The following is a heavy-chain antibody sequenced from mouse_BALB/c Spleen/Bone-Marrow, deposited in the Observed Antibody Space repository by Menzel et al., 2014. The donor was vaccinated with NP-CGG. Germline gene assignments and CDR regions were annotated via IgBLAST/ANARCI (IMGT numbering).Heavy chain of an antibody. V-gene: IGHV1-69*02. CDR1: GYTFTSYW. CDR3: TRSGYGSSSLDY. J-gene: IGHJ2*01. Sequence: VQLQQSRAELVRPGASVKLSCKASGYTFTSYWINWVKQRPGQGLEWIGNIYPSDSYTNYNQKFKDKATLTVDKSSSTAYMQLSSPTSEDSAVYYCTRSGYGSSSLDYWGQGTTLTVSS. CDR2: IYPSDSYT. D-gene: IGHD1-1*01.